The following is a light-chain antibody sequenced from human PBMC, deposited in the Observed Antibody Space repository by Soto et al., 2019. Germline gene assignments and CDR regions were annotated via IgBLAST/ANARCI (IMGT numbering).Light chain of an antibody. CDR3: SSCTSGGTSGV. CDR1: SSDVGGYNY. Sequence: QSALTQPASVSGSPGQSITISCTGTSSDVGGYNYVSWYQQHPGKAPKLMIYDVSNRPSGVSNRFSGSKSGNTASLTISGPRAEDEAEAYCSSCTSGGTSGVFGGGTKLTVL. CDR2: DVS. J-gene: IGLJ2*01. V-gene: IGLV2-14*01.